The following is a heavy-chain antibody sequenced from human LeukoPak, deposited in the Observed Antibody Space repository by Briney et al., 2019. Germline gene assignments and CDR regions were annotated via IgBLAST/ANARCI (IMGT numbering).Heavy chain of an antibody. V-gene: IGHV1-18*01. Sequence: ASVKVSCKASGYTFTSYGISWVRQAPGQGLEWMGWISAYNGNTNYAQKLQGRVTMTTDTSTSTAYMELRSLRSDDTAVYYCAREYYYDSSGSNFDYWGQGTLVTVSS. J-gene: IGHJ4*02. D-gene: IGHD3-22*01. CDR1: GYTFTSYG. CDR3: AREYYYDSSGSNFDY. CDR2: ISAYNGNT.